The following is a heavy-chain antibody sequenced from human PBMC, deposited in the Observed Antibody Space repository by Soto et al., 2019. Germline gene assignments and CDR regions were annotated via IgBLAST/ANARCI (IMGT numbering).Heavy chain of an antibody. Sequence: QVQLVQSGAEVKKPGSSVKVSCKASGGTFSSYAISWVRQAPGQGLEWMGGIIPIFGTANYAQKFQGRVTITADESTSIAYMELSSLRSEDTAVYYCAREGGGSYCSGGSCYVRAFDIWGQGTMVTVSS. CDR3: AREGGGSYCSGGSCYVRAFDI. V-gene: IGHV1-69*01. D-gene: IGHD2-15*01. CDR2: IIPIFGTA. J-gene: IGHJ3*02. CDR1: GGTFSSYA.